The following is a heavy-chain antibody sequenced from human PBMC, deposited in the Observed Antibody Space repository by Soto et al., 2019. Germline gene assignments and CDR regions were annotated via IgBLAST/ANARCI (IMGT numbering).Heavy chain of an antibody. D-gene: IGHD3-22*01. V-gene: IGHV1-69*01. CDR1: GGTFSSYA. CDR2: IIPIFGTA. CDR3: AKSQGDSSSLDINYYYYYGMDV. J-gene: IGHJ6*02. Sequence: QVQLLQSGAGVKKPGSSVKVSCKAPGGTFSSYAISWGRQAPGQGLEWMGGIIPIFGTAKYAQKLQGGVTITADDSTSTGDRELSRVRSEDTAVYYCAKSQGDSSSLDINYYYYYGMDVWGQGTTVTVSS.